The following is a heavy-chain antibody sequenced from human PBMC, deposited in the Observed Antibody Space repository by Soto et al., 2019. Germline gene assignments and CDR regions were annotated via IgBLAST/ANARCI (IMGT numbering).Heavy chain of an antibody. CDR1: GFTFSSYS. D-gene: IGHD3-22*01. Sequence: GGSLRLSCAASGFTFSSYSMNWVRQAPGKGLEWVSSISSSSSYIYDAASVKGRFTISRDNAKNSLYLQMNSLRAEDTAVYYCARTIRDYYDSSGYWFDIWGQGTMVTVSS. J-gene: IGHJ3*02. CDR2: ISSSSSYI. CDR3: ARTIRDYYDSSGYWFDI. V-gene: IGHV3-21*01.